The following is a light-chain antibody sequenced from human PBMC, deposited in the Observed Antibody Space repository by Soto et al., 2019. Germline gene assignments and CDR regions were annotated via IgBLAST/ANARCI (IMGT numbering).Light chain of an antibody. J-gene: IGKJ1*01. CDR3: QQYNSYPWT. V-gene: IGKV1-5*03. CDR2: KAS. Sequence: DIQMTQSPSTLSASVGDRVTITCRASQSISSWLAWYQQKPGKAPKLLIYKASSLESRVPSWFSGSRSGTEFTLTISSLQPDDFATYYCQQYNSYPWTFGQGTKVEIK. CDR1: QSISSW.